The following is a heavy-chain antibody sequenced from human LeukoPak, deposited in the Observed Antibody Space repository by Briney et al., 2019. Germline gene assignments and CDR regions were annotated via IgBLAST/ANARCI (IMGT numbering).Heavy chain of an antibody. D-gene: IGHD3-16*01. Sequence: GGSLRLSCAASGFTFSDYWMHWVRQAPGKGLVWVSRIKSDGSSTSYADSVKGRFTITRDSAKNTLYLQMNSLRAEDTAVYYCARSRGEPLPYNAFDIWGQGTMVTVSS. V-gene: IGHV3-74*01. CDR1: GFTFSDYW. CDR3: ARSRGEPLPYNAFDI. J-gene: IGHJ3*02. CDR2: IKSDGSST.